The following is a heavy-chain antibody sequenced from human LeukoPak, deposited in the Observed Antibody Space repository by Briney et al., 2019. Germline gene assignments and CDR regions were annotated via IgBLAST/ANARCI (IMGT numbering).Heavy chain of an antibody. Sequence: GGSLRLSCAASGFTFNSYWMSWVRQAPGKGLEWVSAISGSGGSTYYADSVKGRFTISRDNSKNTLYLQMNSLRAEDTAVYYCANRLKGYYFDYWGQGTLVTVSS. CDR3: ANRLKGYYFDY. V-gene: IGHV3-23*01. CDR2: ISGSGGST. J-gene: IGHJ4*02. CDR1: GFTFNSYW. D-gene: IGHD3-16*01.